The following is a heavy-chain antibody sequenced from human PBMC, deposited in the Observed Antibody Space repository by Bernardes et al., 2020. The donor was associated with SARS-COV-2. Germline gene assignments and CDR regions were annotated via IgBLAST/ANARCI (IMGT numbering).Heavy chain of an antibody. CDR3: ARPPPAVDP. V-gene: IGHV4-39*01. J-gene: IGHJ5*02. CDR1: GGSISGSSYY. Sequence: SETLSLTCTVSGGSISGSSYYWGWIRQPPGKGLVWIGSIYYGGKTYYNPSLKSRVTIAVDTSKNQFSLRLTSVTAADTAGYYCARPPPAVDPWGQGTLVNVSS. CDR2: IYYGGKT.